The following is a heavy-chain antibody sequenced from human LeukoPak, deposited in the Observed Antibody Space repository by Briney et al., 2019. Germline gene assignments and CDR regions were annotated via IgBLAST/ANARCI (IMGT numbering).Heavy chain of an antibody. Sequence: GGSLRLSCAASGFTFSTYAMSWVRQAPGKGLEWVSAISGSGDSTYYADAVKGRLNISRDNSKNTLYLQVSSLRAEDTAVYYCAREGGNPDAFDIWGQGTMVTVSS. CDR1: GFTFSTYA. CDR3: AREGGNPDAFDI. V-gene: IGHV3-23*01. D-gene: IGHD4-23*01. J-gene: IGHJ3*02. CDR2: ISGSGDST.